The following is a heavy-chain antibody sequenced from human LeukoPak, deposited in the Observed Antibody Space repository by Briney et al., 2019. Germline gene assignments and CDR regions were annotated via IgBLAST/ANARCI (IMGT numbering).Heavy chain of an antibody. J-gene: IGHJ5*02. CDR1: GGSISSSNW. Sequence: PSETLSLTCAVSGGSISSSNWWSWVRQPPGKGLEWIGEIYHSGSTNYNPSPKSRVTISVDKSKNQFSLKLSSVTAADTAVYYCTRDLRQKRGYSGYDGPQGGWFDPWGQGTLVTVSS. CDR3: TRDLRQKRGYSGYDGPQGGWFDP. CDR2: IYHSGST. V-gene: IGHV4-4*02. D-gene: IGHD5-12*01.